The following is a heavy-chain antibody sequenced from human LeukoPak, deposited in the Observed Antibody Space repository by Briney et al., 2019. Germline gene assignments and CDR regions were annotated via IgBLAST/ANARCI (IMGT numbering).Heavy chain of an antibody. V-gene: IGHV4-34*01. J-gene: IGHJ4*02. CDR1: GGSFSGYY. CDR3: ARGLGTAMAVDY. CDR2: INHSGST. D-gene: IGHD5-18*01. Sequence: SETLSLTCAVYGGSFSGYYWSWIRQPPGKGLEWIGEINHSGSTNYNPSLKSRVTISVDTSKNQFSLKLSSVTAADTAVYYCARGLGTAMAVDYWGQGTLVTVSP.